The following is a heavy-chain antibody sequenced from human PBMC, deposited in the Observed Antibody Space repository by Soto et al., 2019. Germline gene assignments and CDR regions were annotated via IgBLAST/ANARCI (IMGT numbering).Heavy chain of an antibody. J-gene: IGHJ4*02. V-gene: IGHV4-31*03. D-gene: IGHD3-22*01. CDR1: GVSISSGGYY. Sequence: QVPLQESGPGLVKPSQTLSLTCTVSGVSISSGGYYWSWIRQHPGKGLEWIGYIYYSGSTYYNPSLKSRVTISVDTSKNQFSLKLSSVTAADTAVYYCARGLGDSSGYYDFDYWGQGTLVTVSS. CDR2: IYYSGST. CDR3: ARGLGDSSGYYDFDY.